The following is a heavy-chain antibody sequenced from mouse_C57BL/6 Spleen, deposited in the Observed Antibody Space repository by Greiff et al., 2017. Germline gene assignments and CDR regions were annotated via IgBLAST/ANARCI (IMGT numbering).Heavy chain of an antibody. D-gene: IGHD1-1*01. CDR2: ISYDGSN. CDR1: GYSITSGYY. J-gene: IGHJ2*01. V-gene: IGHV3-6*01. Sequence: EVHLVESGPGLVKPSQSLSLTCSVTGYSITSGYYWNWIRQFPGNKLEWMGYISYDGSNNYNPSLKNRISITRDTSKNQFFLKLNSVTTEDTATYYCAREIDYYGSDYWGQGTTLTVSS. CDR3: AREIDYYGSDY.